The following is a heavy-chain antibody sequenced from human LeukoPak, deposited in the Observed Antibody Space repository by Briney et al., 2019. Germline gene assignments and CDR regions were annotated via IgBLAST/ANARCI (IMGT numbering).Heavy chain of an antibody. V-gene: IGHV4-31*03. Sequence: TLSLTCTVSGGSISSGGYYWSWIRQHPGKGLEWIGYIYYSGSTYYNPSLKSRVTISVDTSKNQFSLKLSSVTAADTAVYYCARENDYGGNRGDYWGQGTLVTVSS. J-gene: IGHJ4*02. CDR1: GGSISSGGYY. D-gene: IGHD4-23*01. CDR2: IYYSGST. CDR3: ARENDYGGNRGDY.